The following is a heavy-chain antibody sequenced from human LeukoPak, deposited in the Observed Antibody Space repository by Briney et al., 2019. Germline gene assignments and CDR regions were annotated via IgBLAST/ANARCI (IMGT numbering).Heavy chain of an antibody. V-gene: IGHV4-59*11. J-gene: IGHJ4*02. D-gene: IGHD2-2*01. CDR1: GGSMSHH. Sequence: SETLSLTCTVSGGSMSHHWSWIRQSPGKGLEWIGYISHTASTNYNPSLKSRVTLSIDTSKSQLSFQLTSVTAADTAVYYCARVQGCSSTSCGFDYWGQGTLVTVSS. CDR2: ISHTAST. CDR3: ARVQGCSSTSCGFDY.